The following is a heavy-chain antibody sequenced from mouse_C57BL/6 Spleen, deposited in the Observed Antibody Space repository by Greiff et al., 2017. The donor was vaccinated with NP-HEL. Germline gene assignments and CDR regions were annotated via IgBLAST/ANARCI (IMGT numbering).Heavy chain of an antibody. V-gene: IGHV1-52*01. CDR2: IDPSDSAT. J-gene: IGHJ1*03. Sequence: QVQLQQPGAELVRPGSSVTLSCTASGYSFTSYWLHWVKQRPIQGLEWIGNIDPSDSATHYNPPLTDKATLTVDKSSSTAYMQLISLTSEDSAVYYCARDGLRRGGYFDVWGTGTTVTVSS. CDR1: GYSFTSYW. D-gene: IGHD2-2*01. CDR3: ARDGLRRGGYFDV.